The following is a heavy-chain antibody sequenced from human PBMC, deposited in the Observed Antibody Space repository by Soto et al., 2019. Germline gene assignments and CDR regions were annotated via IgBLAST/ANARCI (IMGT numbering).Heavy chain of an antibody. Sequence: QVQLQESGPGLVKPSQTLSLTCTVSGGSISSGDYYWSWIRQPPGKGLEWIGYIYYSGSTYYNPSLKSRVTISVDTSKNHFSLKLSSVTAADTAVYYCARGRITMVRGVLRAFDIWGQGTMVTVSS. V-gene: IGHV4-30-4*01. CDR2: IYYSGST. CDR3: ARGRITMVRGVLRAFDI. J-gene: IGHJ3*02. CDR1: GGSISSGDYY. D-gene: IGHD3-10*01.